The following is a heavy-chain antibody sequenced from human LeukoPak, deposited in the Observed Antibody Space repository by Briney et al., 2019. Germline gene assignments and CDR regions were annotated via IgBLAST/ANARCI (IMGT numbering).Heavy chain of an antibody. V-gene: IGHV3-23*01. CDR1: GFTFSGYA. Sequence: GGSLRLSCTASGFTFSGYAMSWVRQAPGKGLDWVSGLSGSGGSTYYADSVKGRFTISRDNSKNTLYLQMNSLRAEDTAVYYCAKDSAQSIPSENWGQGTLVTVSS. CDR2: LSGSGGST. J-gene: IGHJ4*02. D-gene: IGHD3-10*01. CDR3: AKDSAQSIPSEN.